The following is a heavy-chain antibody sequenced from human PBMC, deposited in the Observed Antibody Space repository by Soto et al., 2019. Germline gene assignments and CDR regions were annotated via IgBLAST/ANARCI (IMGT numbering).Heavy chain of an antibody. CDR3: VKDRAFRTVAGTDH. CDR2: IIGSGDST. J-gene: IGHJ4*02. CDR1: GFTFRSYG. V-gene: IGHV3-23*01. D-gene: IGHD6-19*01. Sequence: GSLRLSCTVSGFTFRSYGMNWVRQAPGGGLEWVSNIIGSGDSTSYADSVKGRFTISRDNSQNTLFLQMDSLRVEDTGTYYCVKDRAFRTVAGTDHWGQGTLVTVSS.